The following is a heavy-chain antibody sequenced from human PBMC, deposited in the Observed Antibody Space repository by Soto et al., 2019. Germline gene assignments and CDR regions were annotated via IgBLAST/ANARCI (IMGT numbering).Heavy chain of an antibody. CDR2: IYQSGFT. D-gene: IGHD3-16*01. CDR1: DNSMSTSGFS. Sequence: PSETLSLTCSVSDNSMSTSGFSWSWVRQPPGQGLEWIGYIYQSGFTAYNPSLRSRVTIPIDTSKRQFSLRLSSVTAEDTAVYYCARGEISDFDYWGQGTLVTV. J-gene: IGHJ4*02. CDR3: ARGEISDFDY. V-gene: IGHV4-30-2*01.